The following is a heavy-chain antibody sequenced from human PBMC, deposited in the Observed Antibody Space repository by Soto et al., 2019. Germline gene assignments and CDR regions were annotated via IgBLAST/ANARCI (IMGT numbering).Heavy chain of an antibody. CDR2: ISSNGGST. CDR3: AKWRTVAGNFDY. Sequence: GGSLRLSCAASGFNFSSYAMHWVRQAPGKGLEYVSAISSNGGSTYYANSVKGRFTISRDNSKNTLYLQMNSLRAEDTAVYYCAKWRTVAGNFDYWGQGTLVTVSS. V-gene: IGHV3-64*01. J-gene: IGHJ4*02. CDR1: GFNFSSYA. D-gene: IGHD6-19*01.